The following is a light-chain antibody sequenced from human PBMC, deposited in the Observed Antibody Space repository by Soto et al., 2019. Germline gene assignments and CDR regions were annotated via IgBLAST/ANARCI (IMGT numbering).Light chain of an antibody. V-gene: IGLV2-14*01. CDR3: SSYTSSSIDYI. Sequence: QSALTQPASVSGSPGQSSTISCTGTSSDVGGYNYVSWYQQHPGKAPKLMIYEVSNRPSGVSNRFSGSKSGNTASLTISGLQAEDEADYFCSSYTSSSIDYIFGTGTKLTV. J-gene: IGLJ1*01. CDR2: EVS. CDR1: SSDVGGYNY.